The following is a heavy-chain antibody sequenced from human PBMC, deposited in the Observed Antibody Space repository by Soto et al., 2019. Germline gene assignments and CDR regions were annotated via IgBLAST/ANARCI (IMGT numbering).Heavy chain of an antibody. CDR3: ARDREAGYNFYYGMDV. D-gene: IGHD6-19*01. Sequence: SETLSLTCIVSGADINTYSCTWIRQPAGKGLGWIGRIYTSASINYNPSLKGRVTLSVDTSTNQVSLRLASVTAADTAIYYCARDREAGYNFYYGMDVWGQGTTVTRLL. CDR1: GADINTYS. J-gene: IGHJ6*02. V-gene: IGHV4-4*07. CDR2: IYTSASI.